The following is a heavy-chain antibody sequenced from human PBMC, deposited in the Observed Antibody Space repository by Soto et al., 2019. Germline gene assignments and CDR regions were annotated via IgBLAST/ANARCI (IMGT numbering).Heavy chain of an antibody. J-gene: IGHJ6*02. CDR3: ARSQVSHYYYYGMDV. CDR2: MNPNSGNT. Sequence: ASVKVSCKAPADTFTSYYIHWVRQATGQGLEWMGWMNPNSGNTGYAQKFQGRVTMTRNTSISTAYMELSSLRSEDTAVYYCARSQVSHYYYYGMDVWGQGTTVTVSS. D-gene: IGHD1-20*01. CDR1: ADTFTSYY. V-gene: IGHV1-8*02.